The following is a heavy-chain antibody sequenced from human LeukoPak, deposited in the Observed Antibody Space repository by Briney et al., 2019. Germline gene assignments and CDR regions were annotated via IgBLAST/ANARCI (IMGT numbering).Heavy chain of an antibody. CDR2: IGGSGGGK. J-gene: IGHJ4*02. Sequence: PGGSLRLSWAASGFTFSSYAMNWVRHAPGKGLEWVSGIGGSGGGKYNADSVEGRFIISRDKSRNTLYLRMNRVRAEDTAVYYCAKADGSGFNWNFDYWGQGTLVTVSS. V-gene: IGHV3-23*01. CDR1: GFTFSSYA. D-gene: IGHD1-1*01. CDR3: AKADGSGFNWNFDY.